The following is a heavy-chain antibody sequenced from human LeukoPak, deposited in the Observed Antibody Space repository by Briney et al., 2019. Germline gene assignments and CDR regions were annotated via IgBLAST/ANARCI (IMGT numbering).Heavy chain of an antibody. CDR3: ARSHVVWGRIPIDY. CDR1: GGSFSGYY. J-gene: IGHJ4*02. D-gene: IGHD3-16*01. Sequence: SETLSLTCAVYGGSFSGYYWSWIRQPPGRGLEWIGEINHSGSTNYNPSLKSQVTISVDTSKNQFSLKLSSVTAADTAVYYCARSHVVWGRIPIDYWGQGTLVTVSS. V-gene: IGHV4-34*01. CDR2: INHSGST.